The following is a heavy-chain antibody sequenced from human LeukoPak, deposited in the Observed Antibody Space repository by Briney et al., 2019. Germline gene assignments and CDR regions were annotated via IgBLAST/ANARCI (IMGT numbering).Heavy chain of an antibody. J-gene: IGHJ4*02. D-gene: IGHD3-3*01. CDR1: GGSVINTNW. CDR3: AREGGFYRPLDY. CDR2: VHLDGRT. V-gene: IGHV4-4*02. Sequence: SGTLSLTRGVSGGSVINTNWWTWVRHPPGKGLEWIGEVHLDGRTNYNPSLESRLTMSVDVSENQVSLELTSVTAADTAVYYCAREGGFYRPLDYSGQGTLVTVSS.